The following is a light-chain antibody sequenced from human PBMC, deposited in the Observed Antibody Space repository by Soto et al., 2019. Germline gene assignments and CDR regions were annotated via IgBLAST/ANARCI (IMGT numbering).Light chain of an antibody. CDR3: SSYTSGSTYV. V-gene: IGLV2-14*03. CDR1: SSDVGDYDF. J-gene: IGLJ1*01. CDR2: DVS. Sequence: QSALTQPASVSGSPGQSITISCTGTSSDVGDYDFVSWYQQHPGKAPKLVIYDVSNRPSGVSNRFSASKSGNTASLTISGLQAEDEADYYCSSYTSGSTYVFGRGTKLTVL.